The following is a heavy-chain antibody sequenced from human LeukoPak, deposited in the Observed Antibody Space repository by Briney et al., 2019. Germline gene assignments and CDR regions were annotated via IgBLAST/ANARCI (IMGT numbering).Heavy chain of an antibody. CDR1: GFTFSSYA. Sequence: GGSLRLSCAASGFTFSSYAMHWVRQAPGKGLEWVAVISYDGSNKYYADSVKGRFTISRDNAKNSLYLQMNSLRAVDTAVYYCARGANYDYVWGSYRYGWFDPWGQGTLVTVSS. J-gene: IGHJ5*02. V-gene: IGHV3-30*04. D-gene: IGHD3-16*02. CDR2: ISYDGSNK. CDR3: ARGANYDYVWGSYRYGWFDP.